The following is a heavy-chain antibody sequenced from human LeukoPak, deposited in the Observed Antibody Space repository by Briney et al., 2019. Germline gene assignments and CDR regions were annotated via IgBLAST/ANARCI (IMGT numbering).Heavy chain of an antibody. D-gene: IGHD3-3*01. CDR2: INPSGGST. V-gene: IGHV1-46*01. Sequence: ASVKVSCKASGYTFTSYYMHWVRQAPGQGLEWMGIINPSGGSTSYAQKFQGRVTMTRDMSTSTVYMELSSLRSEDTAVYYCARDAGSYYDFWSGHVDYMDVWGKGTTVTVSS. J-gene: IGHJ6*03. CDR3: ARDAGSYYDFWSGHVDYMDV. CDR1: GYTFTSYY.